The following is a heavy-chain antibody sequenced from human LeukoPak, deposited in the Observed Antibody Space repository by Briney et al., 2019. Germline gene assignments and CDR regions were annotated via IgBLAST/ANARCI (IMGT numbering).Heavy chain of an antibody. CDR1: GFTFSDFY. CDR3: TRHPAEGDY. V-gene: IGHV3-11*03. D-gene: IGHD2-15*01. CDR2: ISGSSSNT. J-gene: IGHJ4*02. Sequence: GGSLRLSCAASGFTFSDFYMSWIRQAPGKGLESISYISGSSSNTNYADSVKGRFTISRDNAKNSLYPQMNSLRAEDTAVYYCTRHPAEGDYWGQGTLVTVSS.